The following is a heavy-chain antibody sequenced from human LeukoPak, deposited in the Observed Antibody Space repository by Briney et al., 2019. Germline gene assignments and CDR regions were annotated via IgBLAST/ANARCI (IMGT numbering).Heavy chain of an antibody. J-gene: IGHJ4*02. CDR2: IKQDGSEK. V-gene: IGHV3-7*01. Sequence: PGGSLRLSCAASGFTFSSYWMGWVRQAPGKGLEWVANIKQDGSEKYYVDSVKGRFTISRDNAKNSLYLQMNSLRAEDTAVYYCASRFWDFWSGYWYWGQGTLVTVSS. CDR1: GFTFSSYW. D-gene: IGHD3-3*01. CDR3: ASRFWDFWSGYWY.